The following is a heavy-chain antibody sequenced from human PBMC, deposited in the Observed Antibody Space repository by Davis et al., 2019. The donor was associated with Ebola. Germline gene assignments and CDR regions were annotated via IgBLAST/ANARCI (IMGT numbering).Heavy chain of an antibody. Sequence: SQTLSLTCAVYGGSLRGYYWSWIRQPPGKGLEWMGEVNHIGRSNYNPSLTSRVTMSVDTSKNHFSLNVSSVTAADTAVYYCARDGVLRAGRPTTLDYWGQGTLVTVSS. CDR3: ARDGVLRAGRPTTLDY. CDR1: GGSLRGYY. V-gene: IGHV4-34*01. CDR2: VNHIGRS. D-gene: IGHD6-6*01. J-gene: IGHJ4*02.